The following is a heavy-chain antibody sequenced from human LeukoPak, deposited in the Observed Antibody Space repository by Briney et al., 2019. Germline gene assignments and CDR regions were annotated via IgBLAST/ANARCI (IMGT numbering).Heavy chain of an antibody. Sequence: SETLSLTCTVSGGSISSYYWSWIRQPAGKGLEWIGRIYTSGSTNYNPSLKSRVTMSVDTSKNQFSLKLSSVTAADTAVYYCARDFYDFWSGYYTEYYYYYMDVWGKGTTATVSS. CDR3: ARDFYDFWSGYYTEYYYYYMDV. V-gene: IGHV4-4*07. J-gene: IGHJ6*03. D-gene: IGHD3-3*01. CDR2: IYTSGST. CDR1: GGSISSYY.